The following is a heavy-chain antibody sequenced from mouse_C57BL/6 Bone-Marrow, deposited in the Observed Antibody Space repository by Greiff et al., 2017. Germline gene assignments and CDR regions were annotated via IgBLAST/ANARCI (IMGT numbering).Heavy chain of an antibody. CDR2: ISNGGGST. J-gene: IGHJ4*01. CDR1: GFTFSDYY. CDR3: ARPFFYYAMDY. Sequence: EVMLVESGGGLVQPGGSLKLSCAASGFTFSDYYMYWVRQTPEKRLEWVAYISNGGGSTYYPDTVKGRFTIYRDNAKNTLYLQMSRLKSEDTAMYYWARPFFYYAMDYWGQGTSVTVSS. V-gene: IGHV5-12*01.